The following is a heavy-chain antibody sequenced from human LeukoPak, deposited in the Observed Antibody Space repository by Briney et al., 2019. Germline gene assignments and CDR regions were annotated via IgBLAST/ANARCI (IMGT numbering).Heavy chain of an antibody. CDR3: AKDFGYCSGGSCLHFDY. J-gene: IGHJ4*02. Sequence: GGSLRLSCAASGFTFSSYSMNWVRQAPGKGLEWVSSISSSSSYIYYADSVKGRFTISRDNAKNSLYLQMNSLRAEDTALYYCAKDFGYCSGGSCLHFDYWGQGTLVTVSS. V-gene: IGHV3-21*04. CDR1: GFTFSSYS. CDR2: ISSSSSYI. D-gene: IGHD2-15*01.